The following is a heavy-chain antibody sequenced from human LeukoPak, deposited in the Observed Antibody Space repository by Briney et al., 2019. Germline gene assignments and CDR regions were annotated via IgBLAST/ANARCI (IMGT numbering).Heavy chain of an antibody. CDR2: IYHSGST. Sequence: PSETLSLTCTVSGYSISSGYYWGWIRRPPGKGLEWIGSIYHSGSTYYNPSLKSRVTISVDTSKNQFSLKLSSVTAADTAVYYCARYPLGDYSWFDPWGQGTLVTVSS. CDR3: ARYPLGDYSWFDP. J-gene: IGHJ5*02. D-gene: IGHD4-17*01. V-gene: IGHV4-38-2*02. CDR1: GYSISSGYY.